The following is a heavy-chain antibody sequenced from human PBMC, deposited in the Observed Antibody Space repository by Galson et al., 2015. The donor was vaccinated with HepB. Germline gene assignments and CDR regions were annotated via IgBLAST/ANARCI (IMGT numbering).Heavy chain of an antibody. Sequence: SLRLSCAASGFTFSSYAMSWVRQAPGKGLEWVSAISGSGGSTYYADSVKGRFTISRDNSKNSLFLQMNSLRAEDTAVYYCATYPGSKWELDYWGQGTLVTVSS. V-gene: IGHV3-23*01. CDR2: ISGSGGST. J-gene: IGHJ4*02. D-gene: IGHD1-26*01. CDR3: ATYPGSKWELDY. CDR1: GFTFSSYA.